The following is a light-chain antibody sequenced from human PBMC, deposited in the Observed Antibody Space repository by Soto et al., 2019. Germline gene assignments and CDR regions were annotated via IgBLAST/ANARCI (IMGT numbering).Light chain of an antibody. J-gene: IGKJ3*01. CDR3: QQLNSYPL. Sequence: DIQLTQSPSFLSASVGDRVTITCRASQGISSYLAWYQQKPGKAPKLLIYAASTLQSGVPSRFSGSGSGTEFTLTISSQQPDDFATYYCQQLNSYPLFGPGTKVDI. CDR2: AAS. CDR1: QGISSY. V-gene: IGKV1-9*01.